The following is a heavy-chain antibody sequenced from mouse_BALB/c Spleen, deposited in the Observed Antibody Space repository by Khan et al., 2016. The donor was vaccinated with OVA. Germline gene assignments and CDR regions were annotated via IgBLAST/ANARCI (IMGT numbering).Heavy chain of an antibody. CDR1: GFSLTSYG. J-gene: IGHJ4*01. Sequence: QVQLKESGPGLVAPSQSLSITCTVSGFSLTSYGIHWVRQPPGKGLEWLGVIWAGGSTNYNSALMSRLSISKYNSKSQVFLKMNSLQTDDTAMYYCSRGDGYYEDAMDYWGQGTSVTVSS. CDR3: SRGDGYYEDAMDY. V-gene: IGHV2-9*02. CDR2: IWAGGST. D-gene: IGHD2-3*01.